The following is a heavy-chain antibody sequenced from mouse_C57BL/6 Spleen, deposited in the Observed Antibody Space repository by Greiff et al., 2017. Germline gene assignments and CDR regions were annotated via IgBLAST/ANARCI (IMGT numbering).Heavy chain of an antibody. V-gene: IGHV2-2*01. Sequence: QVQVVESGPGLVQPSQSLSITCTVSGFSLTSYGVHWVRQSPGKGLEWLGVIWSGGSTDYNAAFISRLSISKDNSKSQVFFKMNSLQADDTAIYYCARRNWDWYFDVWGTGTTVTVSS. CDR3: ARRNWDWYFDV. CDR2: IWSGGST. J-gene: IGHJ1*03. D-gene: IGHD4-1*01. CDR1: GFSLTSYG.